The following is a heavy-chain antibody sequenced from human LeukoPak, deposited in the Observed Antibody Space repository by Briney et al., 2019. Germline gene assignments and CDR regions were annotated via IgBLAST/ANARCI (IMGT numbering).Heavy chain of an antibody. V-gene: IGHV3-23*01. CDR3: AKEYYDFWSGRYHYYYYYMDV. Sequence: GGSLRLSCAASGFTFSSYAMSWVRQAPGKGLEWVSAISGSGGSTYYADSVKGRFTISRDNSKNTLYLQMNSLRAEDTAVYYCAKEYYDFWSGRYHYYYYYMDVWGKGTTVTVSS. D-gene: IGHD3-3*01. J-gene: IGHJ6*03. CDR1: GFTFSSYA. CDR2: ISGSGGST.